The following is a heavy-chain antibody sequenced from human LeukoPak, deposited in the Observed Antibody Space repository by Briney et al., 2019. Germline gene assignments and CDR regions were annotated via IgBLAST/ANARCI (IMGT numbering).Heavy chain of an antibody. V-gene: IGHV3-74*01. Sequence: GGSLRLSCAASGFTFSSYWMHWVRQAPGKGLVWVSRINSDGSSTSYADSVKGRFTISRDNAKNTLYLQMNSLRAEDTAVYYCARNTKIADPNFDYWGQGTLVTVSS. CDR2: INSDGSST. CDR1: GFTFSSYW. CDR3: ARNTKIADPNFDY. J-gene: IGHJ4*02. D-gene: IGHD6-13*01.